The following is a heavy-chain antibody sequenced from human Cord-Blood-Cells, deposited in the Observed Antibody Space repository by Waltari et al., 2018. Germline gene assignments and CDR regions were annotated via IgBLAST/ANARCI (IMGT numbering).Heavy chain of an antibody. CDR3: AKGAAAGNWFDP. Sequence: EVQLVESGGVVVQPGGSLRLSCAASGFTFDDYAMHWVRQAPGKGLEWVSFISWDGGSTYDAYSVKGRFTISRDNSKNSLYLQMNSLRAEDTALYYCAKGAAAGNWFDPWGQGTLVTVSS. V-gene: IGHV3-43D*03. CDR2: ISWDGGST. D-gene: IGHD6-13*01. CDR1: GFTFDDYA. J-gene: IGHJ5*02.